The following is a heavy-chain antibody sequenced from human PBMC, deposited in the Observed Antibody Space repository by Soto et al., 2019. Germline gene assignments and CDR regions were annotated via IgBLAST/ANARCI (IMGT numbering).Heavy chain of an antibody. CDR3: ATDRVHYDSSGQTLWDFDY. Sequence: ASVKVSCKVSGYTLTELSMHWVRQAPGKGLEWMGGFDPEDGETIYAQKFQGRVTMTEDTSTDTAYMELSSLRSEDTAVYYCATDRVHYDSSGQTLWDFDYWGQGTLVTVSS. J-gene: IGHJ4*02. V-gene: IGHV1-24*01. CDR1: GYTLTELS. D-gene: IGHD3-22*01. CDR2: FDPEDGET.